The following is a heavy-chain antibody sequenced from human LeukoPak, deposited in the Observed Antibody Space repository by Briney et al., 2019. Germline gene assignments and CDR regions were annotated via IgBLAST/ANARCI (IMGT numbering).Heavy chain of an antibody. V-gene: IGHV3-74*01. CDR2: IYGDESRP. J-gene: IGHJ4*02. CDR3: ARSNWNYDY. Sequence: GGSLRLSCAASVFTLRSYCIHGGRHSTRKGGEWLLRIYGDESRPSYAHSVKGRFTLSRDNAKDTLYLQKNNVRSEDTAVYFCARSNWNYDYWGQGTLVTVSS. CDR1: VFTLRSYC. D-gene: IGHD1-7*01.